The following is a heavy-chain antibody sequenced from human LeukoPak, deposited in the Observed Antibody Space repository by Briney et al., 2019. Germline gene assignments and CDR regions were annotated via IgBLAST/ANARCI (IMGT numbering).Heavy chain of an antibody. D-gene: IGHD2-2*01. Sequence: PGGSLRLSCAASGFTFSSYGMHWVRQAPGKGLEWVAVISYDGSNKYYADSVKGRFTISRDNSKNTLYLQMNSLRAEDTAVYYCARDPCSSTSCPDYWGQGTLVTVSS. V-gene: IGHV3-30*19. J-gene: IGHJ4*02. CDR2: ISYDGSNK. CDR3: ARDPCSSTSCPDY. CDR1: GFTFSSYG.